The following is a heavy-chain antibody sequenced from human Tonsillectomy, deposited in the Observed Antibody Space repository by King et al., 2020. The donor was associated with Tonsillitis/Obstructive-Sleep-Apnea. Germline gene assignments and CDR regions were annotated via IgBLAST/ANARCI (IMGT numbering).Heavy chain of an antibody. J-gene: IGHJ5*02. V-gene: IGHV4-59*01. Sequence: VQLQESGPGLVKPSETLSLTCTVSGGSISTYYWSWIRQPPGKGLECIGYIYYSGSTNYNPSLKSRVTISVDTSKNQFSLKLSSVTAADTAVYYCARVPFPYEPVTTGGWFDTWGQGTLVTVSS. CDR1: GGSISTYY. CDR2: IYYSGST. CDR3: ARVPFPYEPVTTGGWFDT. D-gene: IGHD4-11*01.